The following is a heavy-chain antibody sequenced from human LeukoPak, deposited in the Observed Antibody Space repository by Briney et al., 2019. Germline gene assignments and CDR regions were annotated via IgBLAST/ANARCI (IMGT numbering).Heavy chain of an antibody. CDR2: ISSSSSYI. Sequence: GGSLRLSCAASGFTFSDYYMSWIRQAPGKGLEWVSSISSSSSYIYYADSVKGRFTISRDNAKNSLYLQMNSLRAEDTAVYYCAARYYDILTGYQEDAFDIWGQGTMVTVSS. V-gene: IGHV3-11*06. CDR3: AARYYDILTGYQEDAFDI. D-gene: IGHD3-9*01. J-gene: IGHJ3*02. CDR1: GFTFSDYY.